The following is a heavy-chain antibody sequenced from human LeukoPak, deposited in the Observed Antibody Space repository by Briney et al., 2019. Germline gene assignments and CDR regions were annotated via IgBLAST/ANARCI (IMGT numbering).Heavy chain of an antibody. D-gene: IGHD4-17*01. Sequence: GASVKVSCKASGYTFTSYDINWVRQATGQGLEWMGWMDPNSGNTGYAQKFQGRVTMTRNTSISTAYMELSSLRSEDTAVYYCATADPTVYYNYYMDVWGKGTTVTISS. J-gene: IGHJ6*03. CDR3: ATADPTVYYNYYMDV. CDR2: MDPNSGNT. CDR1: GYTFTSYD. V-gene: IGHV1-8*01.